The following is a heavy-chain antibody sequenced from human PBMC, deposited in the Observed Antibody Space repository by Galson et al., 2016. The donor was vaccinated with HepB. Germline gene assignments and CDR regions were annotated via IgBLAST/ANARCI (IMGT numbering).Heavy chain of an antibody. CDR1: GFTFSTYW. Sequence: SLRLSCAASGFTFSTYWLSWVRQAPGKGLEWVANIAPDGGEKYFVDSVKGRFSISRDNSKNSLNLQMNSLRGEDTAVYYCARTMIRGVVRAVVFDSWGQGTRVTVSS. V-gene: IGHV3-7*01. J-gene: IGHJ4*02. CDR3: ARTMIRGVVRAVVFDS. CDR2: IAPDGGEK. D-gene: IGHD3-10*01.